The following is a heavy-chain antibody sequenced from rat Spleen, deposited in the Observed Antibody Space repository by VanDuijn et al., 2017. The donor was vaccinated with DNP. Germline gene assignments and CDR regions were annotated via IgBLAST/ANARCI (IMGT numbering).Heavy chain of an antibody. CDR3: AGRPPPTRGPFDY. D-gene: IGHD1-4*01. CDR2: ISFDGSST. CDR1: GFTFSKSA. V-gene: IGHV5-29*01. J-gene: IGHJ2*01. Sequence: EVQLVESGGGLVQPGRSLKISCVASGFTFSKSAMAWVRQAPTEGLEWVAAISFDGSSTYYRDSVKGRFTISRDNAKSTLYLQMDSLRSEDTATYYCAGRPPPTRGPFDYWGQGVMVTVSS.